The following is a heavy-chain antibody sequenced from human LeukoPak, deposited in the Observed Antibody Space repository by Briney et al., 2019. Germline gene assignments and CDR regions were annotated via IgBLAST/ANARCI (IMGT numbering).Heavy chain of an antibody. V-gene: IGHV3-11*03. D-gene: IGHD6-19*01. J-gene: IGHJ4*02. CDR1: GIPFSDYH. CDR2: ISASSSYT. Sequence: GGSLRLSCVVSGIPFSDYHMNWIRLAPGKGLEWISYISASSSYTDYADSVKGRFTISRDNAKNTLYLQMNSLGVEDTAVYYCAAGTAVDFWGQGTLVSVSS. CDR3: AAGTAVDF.